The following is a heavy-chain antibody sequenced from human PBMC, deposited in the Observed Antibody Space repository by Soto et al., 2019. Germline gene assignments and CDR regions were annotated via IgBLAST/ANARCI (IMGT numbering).Heavy chain of an antibody. CDR2: ISVSGDKT. D-gene: IGHD5-12*01. Sequence: EVQLLESGGGLVQPGGSLRLSCAVSGFSIDTYSFAWVRQTPAKGLQWVSGISVSGDKTFYIDSVQGRFTISRDISKNTLALQMHNLRVEDSAIYFCVRWDGYADLWGRGTLVTVSS. J-gene: IGHJ4*01. CDR1: GFSIDTYS. V-gene: IGHV3-23*01. CDR3: VRWDGYADL.